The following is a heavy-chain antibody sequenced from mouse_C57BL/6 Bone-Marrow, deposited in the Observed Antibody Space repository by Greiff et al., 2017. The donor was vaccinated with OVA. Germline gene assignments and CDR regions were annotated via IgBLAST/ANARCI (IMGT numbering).Heavy chain of an antibody. V-gene: IGHV14-2*01. D-gene: IGHD2-3*01. CDR3: ARRGDGLYYFDY. CDR1: GFNIQDYY. J-gene: IGHJ2*01. Sequence: EVKLMESGAELVKPGASVKLSCTASGFNIQDYYMHWVKQRTEQGLEWIGRIDPEDGETKYAPKFQGKATITADTSSNTAYLQLSSLTSEDTAVYYCARRGDGLYYFDYWGQGTTLTVSS. CDR2: IDPEDGET.